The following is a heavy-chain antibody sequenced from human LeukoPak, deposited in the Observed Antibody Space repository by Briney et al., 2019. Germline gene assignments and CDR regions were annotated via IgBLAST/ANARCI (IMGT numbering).Heavy chain of an antibody. J-gene: IGHJ4*02. CDR2: IYYSGNT. CDR1: GGSISSYY. CDR3: ARVRYSYGTGYFDY. Sequence: PSETLSLTCTVSGGSISSYYWSWIRQPPGKGLEWIGYIYYSGNTNYNPSLKSRVTISVDTSKNQFSLKLSSVTAADTAVYYCARVRYSYGTGYFDYWGQGTLVTVSS. V-gene: IGHV4-59*01. D-gene: IGHD5-18*01.